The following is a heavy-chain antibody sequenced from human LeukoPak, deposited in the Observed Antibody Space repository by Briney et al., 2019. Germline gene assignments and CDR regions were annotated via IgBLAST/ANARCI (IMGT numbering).Heavy chain of an antibody. CDR2: IIPIFGTA. V-gene: IGHV1-69*05. Sequence: ASVKVSCKASGGTFSSYAISWVRQAPEQGLEWMGGIIPIFGTANYAQKFQGRVTITTAESTSTAYMELSSLRSEDTAVYYCASGQAEFDYWGQGTLVTVSS. J-gene: IGHJ4*02. CDR1: GGTFSSYA. CDR3: ASGQAEFDY.